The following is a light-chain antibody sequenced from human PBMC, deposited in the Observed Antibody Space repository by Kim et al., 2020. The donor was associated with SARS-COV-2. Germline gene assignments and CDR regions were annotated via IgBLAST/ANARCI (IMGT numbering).Light chain of an antibody. V-gene: IGLV2-11*01. CDR2: DVT. J-gene: IGLJ1*01. CDR1: SIDVGVYDY. CDR3: CSYAGSYTNYV. Sequence: SVTLSCTENSIDVGVYDYVSWYQQHPGKAPTLMIYDVTKRPSGVPDRFSGSKSGNTASLTISGLQAEDEADYYCCSYAGSYTNYVFGTGTKVTVL.